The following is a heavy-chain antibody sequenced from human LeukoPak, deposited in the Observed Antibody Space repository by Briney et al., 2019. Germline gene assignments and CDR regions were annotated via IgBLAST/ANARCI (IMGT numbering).Heavy chain of an antibody. CDR1: GGTFSSYA. J-gene: IGHJ5*02. Sequence: GASVKVSCKASGGTFSSYAISWVRQAPGQGLEWMGRIIPILGIANYAQKFQCRVTITADKSTSTAYMELSSLTSEDTAVYYCARDLSVVVTAIYSAQNWFDPWGQGTLVTVSS. CDR2: IIPILGIA. V-gene: IGHV1-69*04. D-gene: IGHD2-21*02. CDR3: ARDLSVVVTAIYSAQNWFDP.